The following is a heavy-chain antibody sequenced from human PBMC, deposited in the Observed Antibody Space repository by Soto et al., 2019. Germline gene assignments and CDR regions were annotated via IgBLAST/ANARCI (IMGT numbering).Heavy chain of an antibody. D-gene: IGHD6-13*01. CDR3: ATPAGTAGNYYYGLDV. Sequence: EVQLIQSGAEVKKPGATVKISCKASGYTFTDYYMHWVRQAPGKGLEWVGLLDPENGITKNAEKFQGRLTITADTSRDTVYMELTSLRSEAKAKYFCATPAGTAGNYYYGLDVWGQGTAVAVSS. CDR1: GYTFTDYY. CDR2: LDPENGIT. V-gene: IGHV1-69-2*01. J-gene: IGHJ6*02.